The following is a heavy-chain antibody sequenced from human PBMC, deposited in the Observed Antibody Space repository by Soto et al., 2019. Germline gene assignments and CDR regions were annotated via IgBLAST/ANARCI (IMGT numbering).Heavy chain of an antibody. CDR2: INHSGST. D-gene: IGHD6-19*01. V-gene: IGHV4-34*01. CDR3: ARAPNRHLVIGWRRRGYFDY. J-gene: IGHJ4*02. CDR1: GGSFSGYY. Sequence: QVQLQQWGAGLLKPSETLSLTCAVYGGSFSGYYWSWIRQPPGKGLEWIGEINHSGSTNYNPSLKSRVTISVDTSKNQFSLKLSSVTAADTAVYYCARAPNRHLVIGWRRRGYFDYWGQGTLVTVSS.